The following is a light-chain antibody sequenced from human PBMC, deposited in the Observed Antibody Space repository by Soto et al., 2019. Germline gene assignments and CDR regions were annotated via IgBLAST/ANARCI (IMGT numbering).Light chain of an antibody. Sequence: QSALTQPASVSGSLGQSITISCTESNRDIGAYNLVSWYQQYPDTAPKLIIYEVRNRPSGVSYRFTGSRSGNTASLTISALQADDESTFYCSSYTTTSTLLFGGGTKLTVL. CDR3: SSYTTTSTLL. V-gene: IGLV2-14*01. CDR2: EVR. CDR1: NRDIGAYNL. J-gene: IGLJ3*02.